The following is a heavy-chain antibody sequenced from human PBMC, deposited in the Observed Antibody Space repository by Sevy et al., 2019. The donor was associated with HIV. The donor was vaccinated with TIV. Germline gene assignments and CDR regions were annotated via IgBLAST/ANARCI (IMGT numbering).Heavy chain of an antibody. D-gene: IGHD2-2*01. Sequence: GGSLRLSCAASGFTFSSYAMSWVRQAPGKGLEWVSAISGSGGSTYYADSVKGRFTISRDNSKNTLYLQMNSLRAEDTAVYYCAKDLDRIPAAALDYWGLGTLVTVSS. J-gene: IGHJ4*02. CDR3: AKDLDRIPAAALDY. CDR2: ISGSGGST. V-gene: IGHV3-23*01. CDR1: GFTFSSYA.